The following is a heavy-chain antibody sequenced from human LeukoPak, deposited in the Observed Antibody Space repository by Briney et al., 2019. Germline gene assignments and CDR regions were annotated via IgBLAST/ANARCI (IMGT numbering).Heavy chain of an antibody. CDR3: ARLSKQWLSYYFDY. CDR1: GGSISSYY. CDR2: IYYSGST. D-gene: IGHD6-19*01. V-gene: IGHV4-59*12. Sequence: SETLSLTCTVSGGSISSYYWSWIRQPPGKGLEWIGYIYYSGSTNYNPSLKSRVTISVDTSKNQFSLKLSSVTAADTAVYYCARLSKQWLSYYFDYWGQGTLVTVSS. J-gene: IGHJ4*02.